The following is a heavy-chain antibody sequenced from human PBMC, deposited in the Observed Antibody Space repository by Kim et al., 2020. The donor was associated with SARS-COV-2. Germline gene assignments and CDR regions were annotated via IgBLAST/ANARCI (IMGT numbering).Heavy chain of an antibody. V-gene: IGHV3-15*01. J-gene: IGHJ3*01. CDR2: IKSNIDGGTT. CDR3: STLEVLTVRGFVP. CDR1: GFTFSDAY. D-gene: IGHD3-9*01. Sequence: GGSLRLSCAASGFTFSDAYMTWVRQAPGKGLEWVGRIKSNIDGGTTDYAAAVTGRFSISRDDSRNTLFLQMNNLKTEDTAVYYCSTLEVLTVRGFVPWGQGTKVVVSA.